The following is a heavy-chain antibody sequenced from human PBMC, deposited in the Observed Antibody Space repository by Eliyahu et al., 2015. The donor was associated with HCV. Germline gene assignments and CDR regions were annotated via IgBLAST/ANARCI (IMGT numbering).Heavy chain of an antibody. D-gene: IGHD6-19*01. CDR2: IXYSGST. V-gene: IGHV4-59*01. J-gene: IGHJ4*02. Sequence: QVQLQXSGPGLVKPSETLSLTCTVSGGXISSYYXSWIRQPPGKGLEWIGYIXYSGSTNXNPXLKSRVTISVDTSKNQFSLKLSSVTAADTAVYYCARGGFDKQWLVPKGVGAFDYWGQGTLVTVSS. CDR3: ARGGFDKQWLVPKGVGAFDY. CDR1: GGXISSYY.